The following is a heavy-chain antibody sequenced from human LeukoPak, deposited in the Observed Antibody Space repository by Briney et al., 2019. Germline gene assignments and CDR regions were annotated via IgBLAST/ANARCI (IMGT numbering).Heavy chain of an antibody. CDR2: IYYSGTT. CDR3: VRNGARYSVSYSEY. V-gene: IGHV4-39*07. Sequence: SETLSLTCFVSGGSISSSSYYWGWIRQPPGKGLEWIGSIYYSGTTYYNPSLKSRVTISVDMSKNQSSLRLSSVTAADTAVYYCVRNGARYSVSYSEYWGQGTLVTVSS. J-gene: IGHJ4*02. CDR1: GGSISSSSYY. D-gene: IGHD1-26*01.